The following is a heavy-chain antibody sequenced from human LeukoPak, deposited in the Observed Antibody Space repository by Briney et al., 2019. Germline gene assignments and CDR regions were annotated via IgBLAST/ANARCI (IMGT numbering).Heavy chain of an antibody. Sequence: PSETLSLTCTVSGYSISSGYYWGWIRQPPGKGLEWIGSIYHSGSTYYNPPLKSRVTISVDTSKNQFSLKLSSVTAADTAMYYCAKSGGYGLIDYWGQGTLVTVSS. J-gene: IGHJ4*02. V-gene: IGHV4-38-2*02. CDR1: GYSISSGYY. D-gene: IGHD1-26*01. CDR3: AKSGGYGLIDY. CDR2: IYHSGST.